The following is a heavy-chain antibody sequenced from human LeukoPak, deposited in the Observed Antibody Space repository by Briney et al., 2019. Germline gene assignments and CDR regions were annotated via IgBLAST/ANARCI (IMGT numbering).Heavy chain of an antibody. Sequence: PGGSLRLSCAASGFTFSSYWMSWVRQAPGKGLEWVANIKQDGSEKYYVDSVKGRFTISRDNAKNSLYLQVNSLRAEDTAVYYCARDRKNTYCSSTSCQRGFDYWGQGTLVTVSS. V-gene: IGHV3-7*01. CDR2: IKQDGSEK. J-gene: IGHJ4*02. D-gene: IGHD2-2*01. CDR3: ARDRKNTYCSSTSCQRGFDY. CDR1: GFTFSSYW.